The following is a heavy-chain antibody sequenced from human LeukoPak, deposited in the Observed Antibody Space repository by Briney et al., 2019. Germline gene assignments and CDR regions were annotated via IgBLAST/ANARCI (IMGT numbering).Heavy chain of an antibody. CDR3: ARAIVYYDFWSGPLNFDY. V-gene: IGHV3-11*04. CDR2: ISSSGSTI. D-gene: IGHD3-3*01. CDR1: GFTFSDYY. J-gene: IGHJ4*02. Sequence: GSLRLSCAASGFTFSDYYMSWIRQAPGKGLEWVSYISSSGSTIYYADSVKGRFTISRDNAKNSPYLQMNSLRAEDTAVYYCARAIVYYDFWSGPLNFDYWGQGTLVTVSS.